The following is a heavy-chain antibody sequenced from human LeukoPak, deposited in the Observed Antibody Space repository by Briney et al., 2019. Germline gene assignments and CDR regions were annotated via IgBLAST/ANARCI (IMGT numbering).Heavy chain of an antibody. V-gene: IGHV1-2*06. CDR2: INPNSGGT. CDR1: GYTFTGYY. D-gene: IGHD3-22*01. CDR3: ARVGYYDSSGYLDY. J-gene: IGHJ4*02. Sequence: ASVKVSCKASGYTFTGYYIHWVRQAPGQGLEWMGRINPNSGGTNYAQKFQGRVTMTRDTSISTAYVELSRLRSDDTAVYYCARVGYYDSSGYLDYWGQGTLVTVSS.